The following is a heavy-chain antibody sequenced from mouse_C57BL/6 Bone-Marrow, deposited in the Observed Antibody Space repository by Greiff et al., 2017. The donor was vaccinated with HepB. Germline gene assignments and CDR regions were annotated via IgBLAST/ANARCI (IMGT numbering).Heavy chain of an antibody. CDR3: ARHSPDYYGSSYRYFDV. CDR1: GFTFSDYG. Sequence: EVQLQESGGGLVQPGGSLKLSCAASGFTFSDYGMAWVRQAPRKGPEWVAFISNLAYSIYYADTVTGRFTISRENAKNTLYLEMSSLRSEDTAMYYCARHSPDYYGSSYRYFDVWGTGTTVTVSS. D-gene: IGHD1-1*01. V-gene: IGHV5-15*01. CDR2: ISNLAYSI. J-gene: IGHJ1*03.